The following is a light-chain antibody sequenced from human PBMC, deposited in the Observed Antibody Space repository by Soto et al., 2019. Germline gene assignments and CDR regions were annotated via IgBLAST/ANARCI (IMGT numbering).Light chain of an antibody. J-gene: IGKJ5*01. CDR1: HSFSSN. CDR2: GAS. Sequence: ESVLPQSPATRTLSTGERATLSCRGSHSFSSNLASYQQTPGQAPRLLIYGASTGATGIPARFSGSGSGTEFTLTISSLQSEDFAVYYCQQYNNWITFGQGTRLEIK. V-gene: IGKV3-15*01. CDR3: QQYNNWIT.